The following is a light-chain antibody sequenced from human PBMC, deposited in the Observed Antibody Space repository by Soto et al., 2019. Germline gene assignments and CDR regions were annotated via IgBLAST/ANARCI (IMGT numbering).Light chain of an antibody. J-gene: IGLJ3*02. CDR1: SGHSSYG. V-gene: IGLV4-69*01. Sequence: QSVLTQSPSASASLGASVKLTCTLSSGHSSYGIAWHQQQPEKGPRFLMKLNTDGSHTKGDGIPDRFSGSSSGAERYLTISSLQFEDEADYYCQTWDTGIRVFGGGTKLTVL. CDR3: QTWDTGIRV. CDR2: LNTDGSH.